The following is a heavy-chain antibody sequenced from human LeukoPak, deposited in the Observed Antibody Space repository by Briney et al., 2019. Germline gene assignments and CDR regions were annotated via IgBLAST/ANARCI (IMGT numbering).Heavy chain of an antibody. CDR2: IYYSGST. CDR3: ARVTTMIDNWFDP. CDR1: GGSISSGGYY. J-gene: IGHJ5*02. Sequence: SETLSLTCTVSGGSISSGGYYWSWIRQHPGKGLEWIGYIYYSGSTYYNPSLKSRVTISVDTSKNQFSLKLSSVTAADTAVYYCARVTTMIDNWFDPWGQGTLVTVSS. D-gene: IGHD3-22*01. V-gene: IGHV4-31*03.